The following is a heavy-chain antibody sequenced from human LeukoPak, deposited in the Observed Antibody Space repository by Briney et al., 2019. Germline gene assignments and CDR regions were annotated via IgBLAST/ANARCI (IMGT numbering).Heavy chain of an antibody. D-gene: IGHD5-18*01. V-gene: IGHV4-38-2*02. J-gene: IGHJ5*02. CDR2: IYHSGST. Sequence: PSETLSLTCTVSGYSISSGYYWGWIRQPPGKGLEWIGSIYHSGSTYYNPSLKSRVTISVDTSKNQFSLKLSSVTAADTAVYYCARGGYSYGYAPFDPWGQGTLVTVSS. CDR1: GYSISSGYY. CDR3: ARGGYSYGYAPFDP.